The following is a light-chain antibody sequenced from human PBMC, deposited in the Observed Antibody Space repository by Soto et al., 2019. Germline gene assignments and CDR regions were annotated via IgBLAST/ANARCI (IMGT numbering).Light chain of an antibody. CDR1: SGSIASNY. V-gene: IGLV6-57*04. J-gene: IGLJ3*02. CDR3: QSYDSSNWV. CDR2: EDN. Sequence: NFMLTQPHSVSESPGKTVTISCTRSSGSIASNYVQWYQQRPGSAPTTVIYEDNQRPSGVPDRFSGSIDSSSNSASPTISGLKTEDEADYYCQSYDSSNWVFGGGTQLT.